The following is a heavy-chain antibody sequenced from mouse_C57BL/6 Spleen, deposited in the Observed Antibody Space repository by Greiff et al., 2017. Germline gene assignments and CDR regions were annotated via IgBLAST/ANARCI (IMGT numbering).Heavy chain of an antibody. J-gene: IGHJ3*01. V-gene: IGHV1-54*01. CDR3: ARSGITTVVARTY. CDR2: INPGSGGT. CDR1: GYAFTNYS. Sequence: QVQLQQSGAELVRPGTSVKVSCKASGYAFTNYSIEWVKQRPGQGLAWIGVINPGSGGTNYHEKFKGKATLTADKSSSTAYMQLSSLTSEDSAVYFGARSGITTVVARTYWGQGTLVTVSA. D-gene: IGHD1-1*01.